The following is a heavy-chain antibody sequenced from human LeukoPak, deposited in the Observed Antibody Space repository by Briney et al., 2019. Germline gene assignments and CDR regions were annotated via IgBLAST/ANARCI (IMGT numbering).Heavy chain of an antibody. CDR2: MNPNSGHT. CDR1: GYTFTSYD. V-gene: IGHV1-8*01. J-gene: IGHJ6*03. CDR3: ARGKPIVGANSYYYYMDV. D-gene: IGHD1-26*01. Sequence: GASVKVSCKASGYTFTSYDINWVRQATGQGFEWMGGMNPNSGHTGYAQKFQGRVTVTRNTSISTAYMELSSLRSEDTAVYYCARGKPIVGANSYYYYMDVWGKGTTVTVSS.